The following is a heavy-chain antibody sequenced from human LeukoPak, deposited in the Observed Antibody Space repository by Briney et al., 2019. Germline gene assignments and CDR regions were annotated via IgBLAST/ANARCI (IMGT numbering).Heavy chain of an antibody. Sequence: GGSLRLSCAASGFSFRTYSMNWVRQAPGKGLEWLSYISSSSSPIYYADSVKGRFTISRDNAKNSLYLDMNSLRDEDTAVYYCATEDSGRFHWGQGTLVTVSS. J-gene: IGHJ4*02. V-gene: IGHV3-48*02. CDR2: ISSSSSPI. D-gene: IGHD6-19*01. CDR3: ATEDSGRFH. CDR1: GFSFRTYS.